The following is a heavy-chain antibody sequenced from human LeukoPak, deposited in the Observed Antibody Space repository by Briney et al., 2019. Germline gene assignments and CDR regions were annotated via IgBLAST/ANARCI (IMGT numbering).Heavy chain of an antibody. Sequence: ASVKVSCKASGYTFSSYGISWIRQAPGQGLEWMGWISGFNAMTQTAQKVQGRFTLTTDTSTSTGYMELRTLRSDDTGVYYCAREGAYIEWPQVADIWAQGTMVTVS. V-gene: IGHV1-18*01. CDR2: ISGFNAMT. CDR3: AREGAYIEWPQVADI. CDR1: GYTFSSYG. J-gene: IGHJ3*02. D-gene: IGHD2-21*01.